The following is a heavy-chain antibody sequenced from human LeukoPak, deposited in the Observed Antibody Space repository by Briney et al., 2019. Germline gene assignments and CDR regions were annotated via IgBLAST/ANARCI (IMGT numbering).Heavy chain of an antibody. J-gene: IGHJ4*02. Sequence: PSETLSLTCTVSGGSISSSTYYWGGSRQPPGKGLEWIGAIYYTGTTYYNPSLRSRVTVSVDTAKNHFSLNLRSVTAADTALYYCASAPRQASIGGVDYWGRGTKVSVSS. CDR3: ASAPRQASIGGVDY. D-gene: IGHD3-16*01. V-gene: IGHV4-39*02. CDR1: GGSISSSTYY. CDR2: IYYTGTT.